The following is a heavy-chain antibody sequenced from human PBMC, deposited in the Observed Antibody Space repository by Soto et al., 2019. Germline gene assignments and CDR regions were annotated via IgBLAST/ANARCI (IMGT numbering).Heavy chain of an antibody. J-gene: IGHJ4*02. CDR1: GYTFTSYG. CDR2: ISANNGTA. CDR3: AREYGSGTQPDYFDY. V-gene: IGHV1-18*01. D-gene: IGHD3-10*01. Sequence: ASVKVSCKASGYTFTSYGISWVRQAPGQGPEWMGGISANNGTANYAQKFQGRVTITADESTSTAYMELSSLRSEDTAVYYCAREYGSGTQPDYFDYWGQGTLVTVSS.